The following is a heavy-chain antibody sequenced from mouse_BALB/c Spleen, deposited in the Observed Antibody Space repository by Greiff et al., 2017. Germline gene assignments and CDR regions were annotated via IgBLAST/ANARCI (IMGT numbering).Heavy chain of an antibody. D-gene: IGHD3-3*01. CDR1: GYAFTNYL. J-gene: IGHJ1*01. CDR3: ARGTPYWYFDV. CDR2: INPGSGGT. V-gene: IGHV1-54*01. Sequence: QVQLQQSGAELVRPGTSVKVSCKASGYAFTNYLIEWVKQRPGQGLEWIGVINPGSGGTNYNEKFKGKATLTADKSSSTAYMQLSSLTSDDSAVYFCARGTPYWYFDVWGAGTTVTVSS.